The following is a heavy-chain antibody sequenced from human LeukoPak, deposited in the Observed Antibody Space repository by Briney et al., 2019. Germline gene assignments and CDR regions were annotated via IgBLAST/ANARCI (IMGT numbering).Heavy chain of an antibody. D-gene: IGHD6-19*01. CDR1: GYTFNKHG. V-gene: IGHV1-18*04. CDR3: ARDPSNTSGWSPYFDY. Sequence: ASVKVSCKASGYTFNKHGITWVRQAPGQGLEWMGWISAYNGETKYVQKFQGRVTLTTDTSASTAYMELRSLRSDDTAVYYCARDPSNTSGWSPYFDYWGQGALVTVSS. J-gene: IGHJ4*02. CDR2: ISAYNGET.